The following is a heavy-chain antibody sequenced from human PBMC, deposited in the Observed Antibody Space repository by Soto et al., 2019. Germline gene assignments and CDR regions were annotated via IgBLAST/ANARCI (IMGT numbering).Heavy chain of an antibody. CDR1: GGSFSRYY. V-gene: IGHV4-34*01. CDR3: ARASIAAAGDNYGMDV. D-gene: IGHD6-13*01. Sequence: PSETLSLTCAVYGGSFSRYYWSWIRQPPGKGLEWIGEINHSGSTNYNPSLKSRVTISVDTSKNQFSLKLSSVTAADTAVYYCARASIAAAGDNYGMDVCGQGTTVTVSS. J-gene: IGHJ6*02. CDR2: INHSGST.